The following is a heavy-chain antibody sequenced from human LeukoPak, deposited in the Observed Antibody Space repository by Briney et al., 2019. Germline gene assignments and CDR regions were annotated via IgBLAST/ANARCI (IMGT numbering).Heavy chain of an antibody. D-gene: IGHD3-10*01. CDR2: INPSSGGT. CDR3: AREPRPPGSVNYGPGFDY. Sequence: GASVKVSCKASGYTSTSHYMHWVRQAPGQGLEWMGIINPSSGGTSYTQKFQGRVTMTRDTSTSTVYVELSSLRSEDSAVYYCAREPRPPGSVNYGPGFDYWGQGSLVTVSS. V-gene: IGHV1-46*01. J-gene: IGHJ4*02. CDR1: GYTSTSHY.